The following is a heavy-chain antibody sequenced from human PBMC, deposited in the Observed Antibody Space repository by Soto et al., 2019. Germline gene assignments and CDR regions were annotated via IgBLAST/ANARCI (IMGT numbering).Heavy chain of an antibody. Sequence: GGSLRLSCAASGFTFSSYGMHWVRQAPGKGLEWVAVISYDGSNKYYADSVKGRFAISRDNSKNTLYLQMNSLRAEDTAVYYCAKDQAIQLWLPGDYYYYGMDVWGQGTTVTVSS. V-gene: IGHV3-30*18. CDR1: GFTFSSYG. CDR2: ISYDGSNK. J-gene: IGHJ6*02. D-gene: IGHD5-18*01. CDR3: AKDQAIQLWLPGDYYYYGMDV.